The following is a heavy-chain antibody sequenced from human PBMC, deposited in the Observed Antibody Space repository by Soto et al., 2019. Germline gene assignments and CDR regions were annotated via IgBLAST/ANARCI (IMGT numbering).Heavy chain of an antibody. CDR1: GYTLTKYD. CDR3: ARGGHCTPSSCYGDYDRGMDV. CDR2: ISGHTGNT. J-gene: IGHJ6*02. D-gene: IGHD2-8*01. V-gene: IGHV1-18*04. Sequence: QVQLVQSGAEVKKPGASVKVSCKASGYTLTKYDISWVRQAPGQGLEWRGWISGHTGNTNYAQRFHGRVTLTTDTSAGTAYMELRSLRSDDTAVYYCARGGHCTPSSCYGDYDRGMDVWGQGTTVTVSS.